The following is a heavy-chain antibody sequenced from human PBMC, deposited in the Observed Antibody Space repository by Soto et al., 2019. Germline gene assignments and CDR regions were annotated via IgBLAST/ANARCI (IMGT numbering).Heavy chain of an antibody. CDR2: IYLGDSDT. J-gene: IGHJ5*02. V-gene: IGHV5-51*01. D-gene: IGHD1-1*01. CDR3: ARANVSNEGFFAIKSFDP. Sequence: GESLKISCKGSGYSFTNYWIGWVRQMPGKGLEWMGTIYLGDSDTRYSPSFQGRVTISADKSISAAYLQWGSLKASDTAMYYCARANVSNEGFFAIKSFDPWGQGTLVTVSS. CDR1: GYSFTNYW.